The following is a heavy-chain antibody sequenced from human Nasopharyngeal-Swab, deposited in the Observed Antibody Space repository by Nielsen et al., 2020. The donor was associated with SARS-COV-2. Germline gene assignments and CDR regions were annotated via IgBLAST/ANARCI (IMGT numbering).Heavy chain of an antibody. Sequence: WIRPPPGKGLEWIGYIYYSGSTNYNPSLKSRVTISVDTSKNQFSLKLSSVTAADTAVYYCARTSSYYYDSSGYYDYWGQGTLVTVSS. CDR2: IYYSGST. CDR3: ARTSSYYYDSSGYYDY. V-gene: IGHV4-59*01. D-gene: IGHD3-22*01. J-gene: IGHJ4*02.